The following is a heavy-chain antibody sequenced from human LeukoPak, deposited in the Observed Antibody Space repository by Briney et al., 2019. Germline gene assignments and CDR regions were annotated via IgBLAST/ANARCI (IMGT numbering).Heavy chain of an antibody. CDR2: INTGGTIT. J-gene: IGHJ4*02. Sequence: PGGSLRLSCAASGFTFSSYWMHWVRQVPGKGLVWVSRINTGGTITNYADSVKGRFTISRDNAKDSLYLQMNSLRVEDTAVYYCARDSAVPAAQLDHWGQGTLVTVSS. V-gene: IGHV3-74*01. CDR3: ARDSAVPAAQLDH. D-gene: IGHD2-2*01. CDR1: GFTFSSYW.